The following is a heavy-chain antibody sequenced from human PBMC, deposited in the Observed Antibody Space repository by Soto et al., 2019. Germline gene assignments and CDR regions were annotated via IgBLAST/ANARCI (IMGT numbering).Heavy chain of an antibody. CDR1: GFTFNIYG. CDR3: ARGGTGYYYDLSGQDF. D-gene: IGHD3-22*01. J-gene: IGHJ4*02. V-gene: IGHV3-30*03. CDR2: ISYDGSNQ. Sequence: PGGSLRLSCAASGFTFNIYGMHWVRQAPDKGLEWVALISYDGSNQYYADSVKGRFTISRDNSKNTLFLQMNSLRADDTAVYYRARGGTGYYYDLSGQDFWGQGTLVTVS.